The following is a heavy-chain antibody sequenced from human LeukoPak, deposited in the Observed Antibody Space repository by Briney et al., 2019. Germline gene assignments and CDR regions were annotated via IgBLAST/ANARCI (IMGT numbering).Heavy chain of an antibody. CDR1: GGTFSSYA. D-gene: IGHD5-12*01. V-gene: IGHV1-69*04. CDR3: ARALYSGYDTTSQYFDY. CDR2: IIPILGIA. J-gene: IGHJ4*02. Sequence: SVKVSCKASGGTFSSYAISWVRQAPGQGLEWMGRIIPILGIANYAQKFQGRVTITADKSTSTAYMELSSLRSEDTAVYYCARALYSGYDTTSQYFDYWGQGTLVTVSS.